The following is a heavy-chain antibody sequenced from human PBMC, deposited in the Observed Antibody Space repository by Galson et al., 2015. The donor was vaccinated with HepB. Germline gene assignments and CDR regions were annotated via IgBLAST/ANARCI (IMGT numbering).Heavy chain of an antibody. D-gene: IGHD3-3*01. CDR1: GFIFRNYV. V-gene: IGHV3-30*09. CDR2: ISQDGSEK. Sequence: SLRLSCAASGFIFRNYVMNWDRQAPGKGPEWVAIISQDGSEKFYAESVKGRFAISRDNSNNTLYLQMSSLRPGDTAVYYCTKERFSAFGVTLVSYSGMDVWGQGTTVSVSS. J-gene: IGHJ6*02. CDR3: TKERFSAFGVTLVSYSGMDV.